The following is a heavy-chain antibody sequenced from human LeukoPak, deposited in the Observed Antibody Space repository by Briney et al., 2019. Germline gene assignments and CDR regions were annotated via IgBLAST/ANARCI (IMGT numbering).Heavy chain of an antibody. CDR2: INHSGST. D-gene: IGHD4-17*01. CDR3: ARGRGTVTLKYFDY. Sequence: GSLRLSCAASGFTFSSYAMSWIRQPPGKGLEWIGEINHSGSTNYTPSLKSRVTISVDTSKNQFSLKLSSVTAADTAVYYCARGRGTVTLKYFDYWGQGTLVTVSS. CDR1: GFTFSSYA. J-gene: IGHJ4*02. V-gene: IGHV4-34*01.